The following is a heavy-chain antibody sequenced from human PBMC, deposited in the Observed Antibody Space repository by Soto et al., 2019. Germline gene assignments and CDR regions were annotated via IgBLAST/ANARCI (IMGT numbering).Heavy chain of an antibody. D-gene: IGHD3-22*01. J-gene: IGHJ4*02. V-gene: IGHV3-30*18. CDR3: AKDTYYHDSSGYYVFDY. CDR2: ISYDGSNK. Sequence: QVQLVESGGGVVQPGRSLRLSCADSGFTFTDYGMHWVRQAPGKGLEWVAVISYDGSNKNYADSVKGRFTISRDNSKNSRYLQMNSLRAEDTALYYCAKDTYYHDSSGYYVFDYWGQGTLVTVSS. CDR1: GFTFTDYG.